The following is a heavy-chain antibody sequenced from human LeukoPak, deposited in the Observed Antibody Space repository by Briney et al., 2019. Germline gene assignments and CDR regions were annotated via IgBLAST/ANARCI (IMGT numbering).Heavy chain of an antibody. CDR1: GGSISSSSYY. CDR2: IYYSGST. J-gene: IGHJ5*02. Sequence: SETLSLTCTVSGGSISSSSYYWGWIRQPPGKGLEWIGSIYYSGSTYYNPSLKSRVTISVDTSKNQFSLKLSSVTAADTAVYYCARSNYGSFDPWGQGTLVTVSS. D-gene: IGHD4-17*01. CDR3: ARSNYGSFDP. V-gene: IGHV4-39*07.